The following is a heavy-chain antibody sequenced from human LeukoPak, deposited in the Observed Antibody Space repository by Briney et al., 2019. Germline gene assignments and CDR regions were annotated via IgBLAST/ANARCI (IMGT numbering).Heavy chain of an antibody. CDR1: GFTSSSYS. V-gene: IGHV3-21*01. CDR3: TRSDAFDI. J-gene: IGHJ3*02. Sequence: GGSLRLSCAASGFTSSSYSMNWVRQAPGKGLEWVSSYSTSSSHIYYADSVKGRFTISRDNAKNSLYLQMNSLRAEDTAVYYCTRSDAFDIWGQGTMVTVSS. CDR2: YSTSSSHI.